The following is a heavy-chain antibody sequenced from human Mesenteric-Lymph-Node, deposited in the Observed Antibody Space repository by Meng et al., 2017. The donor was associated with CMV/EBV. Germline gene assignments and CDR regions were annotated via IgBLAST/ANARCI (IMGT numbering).Heavy chain of an antibody. CDR2: ISSSGSTI. D-gene: IGHD2-2*01. V-gene: IGHV3-48*03. CDR3: AMDMEDIVVVPAAYGDAFDI. CDR1: GFTFSSYE. Sequence: GGSLRLSCVASGFTFSSYEMNWVRQAPGKGLEWVSYISSSGSTIYYADSVKGRFTISRDNSKNTLYLQMNSLRAEDTAVYYCAMDMEDIVVVPAAYGDAFDIWGQGTMVTVSS. J-gene: IGHJ3*02.